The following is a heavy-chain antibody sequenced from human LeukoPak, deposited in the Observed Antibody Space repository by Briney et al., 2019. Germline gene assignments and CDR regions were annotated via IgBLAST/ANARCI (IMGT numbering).Heavy chain of an antibody. CDR2: INGDGRTT. CDR3: ARGNSGHGNFDY. CDR1: EFTLSSYW. D-gene: IGHD1-1*01. Sequence: GGSLRLSCAASEFTLSSYWMHWVRQAPGKGLVWVSRINGDGRTTNYADSVKGRFTISRDIAKNTLYLLVNSLRAEDTAVYFCARGNSGHGNFDYWGQGTLVTVSS. V-gene: IGHV3-74*01. J-gene: IGHJ4*02.